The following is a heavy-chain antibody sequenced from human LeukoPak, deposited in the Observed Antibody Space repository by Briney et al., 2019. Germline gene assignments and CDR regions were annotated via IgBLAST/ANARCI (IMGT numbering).Heavy chain of an antibody. CDR2: IYYSGST. J-gene: IGHJ4*02. V-gene: IGHV4-59*01. CDR1: GGPISSYY. D-gene: IGHD1-26*01. CDR3: ARGGGSPEF. Sequence: SETLSLTCSVSGGPISSYYWSWIRQPPGKGLEWIGYIYYSGSTKYNPSLESRVTISVDTSKSQFSLKLSSVTTADTAVYYCARGGGSPEFWGQGTQVTVSS.